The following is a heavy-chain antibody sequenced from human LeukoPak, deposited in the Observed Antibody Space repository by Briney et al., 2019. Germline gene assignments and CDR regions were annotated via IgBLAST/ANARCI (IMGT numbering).Heavy chain of an antibody. CDR3: AKDMAPQWLRSPAFDI. Sequence: GGSLRLSCAASGFTFSDYYMSWIRQAPGKGLEWVSYISSSGSTIYYADSVKGRFTISRDNAKNSLYLQMNSLRAEDTALYYCAKDMAPQWLRSPAFDIWGQGTMVTVSS. CDR1: GFTFSDYY. V-gene: IGHV3-11*01. CDR2: ISSSGSTI. D-gene: IGHD5-12*01. J-gene: IGHJ3*02.